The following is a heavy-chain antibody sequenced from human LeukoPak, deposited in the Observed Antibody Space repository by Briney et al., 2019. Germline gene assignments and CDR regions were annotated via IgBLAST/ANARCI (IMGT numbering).Heavy chain of an antibody. CDR3: AKGIEAGTAWFSFDY. CDR1: GFTFDDYA. J-gene: IGHJ4*02. D-gene: IGHD2-21*02. Sequence: AGGSLRLSCAASGFTFDDYAMHGVREAPGKGLEWVSLISGNGDSTYYGDSVKGRFSISRDNIKNSLYLHMNSLGTEDTALYCCAKGIEAGTAWFSFDYWGQGTLVTVSS. CDR2: ISGNGDST. V-gene: IGHV3-43*02.